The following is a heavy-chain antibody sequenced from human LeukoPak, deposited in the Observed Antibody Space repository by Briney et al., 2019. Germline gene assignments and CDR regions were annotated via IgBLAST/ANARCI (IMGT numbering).Heavy chain of an antibody. J-gene: IGHJ6*02. CDR2: ISGSGGST. Sequence: PGGSLRLSCAASGFTFSSYAMTWVRQAPGKGLEWVSAISGSGGSTYYADSVKGRFTISRDNSKNTLYLQMNSLRAEDTAVYYCALHQSGTQPYYYYGMDVWGQGTTVTVSS. D-gene: IGHD6-25*01. V-gene: IGHV3-23*01. CDR1: GFTFSSYA. CDR3: ALHQSGTQPYYYYGMDV.